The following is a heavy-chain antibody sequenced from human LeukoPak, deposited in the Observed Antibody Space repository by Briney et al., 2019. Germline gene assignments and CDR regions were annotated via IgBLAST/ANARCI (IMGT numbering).Heavy chain of an antibody. CDR2: ISGSGGST. V-gene: IGHV3-23*01. J-gene: IGHJ6*02. D-gene: IGHD3-3*01. CDR1: GFTFSGYA. CDR3: APPPYYDFWSGYWAYHYYGMDV. Sequence: PGGSLRLSCAASGFTFSGYAMSSVRQAPGKGLEWVSGISGSGGSTYYADSVKGRFTISRDNSKNTLYLQMNSLRAEDTAVYYCAPPPYYDFWSGYWAYHYYGMDVWGQGTTVTVSS.